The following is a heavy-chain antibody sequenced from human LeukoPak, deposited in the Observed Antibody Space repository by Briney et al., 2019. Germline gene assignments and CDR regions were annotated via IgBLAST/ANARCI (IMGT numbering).Heavy chain of an antibody. CDR3: APLSYYYGSSGYSA. D-gene: IGHD3-22*01. V-gene: IGHV3-64D*06. Sequence: GGSLRLFCSASAFTFSSYALHWVRQAPGRGLEYVSAISCNGGSTYCADSVKGRLTISRDNSKNTQYLQLSRLRDEDTAVYYRAPLSYYYGSSGYSAWGGGTLVSVPS. CDR1: AFTFSSYA. CDR2: ISCNGGST. J-gene: IGHJ5*02.